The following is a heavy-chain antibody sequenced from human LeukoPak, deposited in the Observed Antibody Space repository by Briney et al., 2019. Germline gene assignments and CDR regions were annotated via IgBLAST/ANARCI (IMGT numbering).Heavy chain of an antibody. CDR1: GYTFTSYD. Sequence: ASVKVSCKASGYTFTSYDINWVRQATGQGLEWMGWMNPNSGNTGYAQKFQGRVTMTRNTSISTAYMELSSLRSEDTAVYYCARLIGGSGSYYKFYYYDGMDVWGQGTTVTVSS. J-gene: IGHJ6*02. V-gene: IGHV1-8*01. D-gene: IGHD3-10*01. CDR2: MNPNSGNT. CDR3: ARLIGGSGSYYKFYYYDGMDV.